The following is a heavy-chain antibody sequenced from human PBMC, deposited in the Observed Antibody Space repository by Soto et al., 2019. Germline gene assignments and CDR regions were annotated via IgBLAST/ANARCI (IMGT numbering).Heavy chain of an antibody. Sequence: QVQLVQSGAEVKKPGSSVKVSCKASGGTFNNYAVTWVRQAPGQGLEWMGGIIPSSGTPNYAQRFQDRVTITADESTSTVYMELSSLRSEDTALYYCASSYGTSWYGDYWGQVTLVTVSS. J-gene: IGHJ4*02. V-gene: IGHV1-69*01. D-gene: IGHD6-13*01. CDR3: ASSYGTSWYGDY. CDR2: IIPSSGTP. CDR1: GGTFNNYA.